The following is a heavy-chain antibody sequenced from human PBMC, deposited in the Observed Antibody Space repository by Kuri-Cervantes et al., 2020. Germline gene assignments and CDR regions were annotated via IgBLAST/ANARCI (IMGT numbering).Heavy chain of an antibody. CDR1: GYSISSGYY. CDR3: AIPDMLHCSGGSCYTESFDI. V-gene: IGHV4-38-2*02. CDR2: IYHSGST. D-gene: IGHD2-15*01. J-gene: IGHJ3*02. Sequence: ETLSLTCTVSGYSISSGYYWGWIRQPPGKGLEWIGSIYHSGSTYYNPSLKSRVTISVDTSKNQFSLKLSSVTAADTAVYYCAIPDMLHCSGGSCYTESFDIWGQGTMVTVSS.